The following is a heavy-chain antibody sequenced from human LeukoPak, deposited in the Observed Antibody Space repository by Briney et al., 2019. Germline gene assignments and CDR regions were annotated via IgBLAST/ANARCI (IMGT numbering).Heavy chain of an antibody. CDR2: IYYSGST. J-gene: IGHJ4*02. D-gene: IGHD2-2*01. Sequence: SETLSLTCTVSGGSISSSSYYWGWIRQPPGKGLEWIGSIYYSGSTYYNPSLKSRVTISVDTSKNQLSLKLSSVTAADTAVYYCARQSIVVVPAADYWGQGTLVTVSS. CDR1: GGSISSSSYY. V-gene: IGHV4-39*01. CDR3: ARQSIVVVPAADY.